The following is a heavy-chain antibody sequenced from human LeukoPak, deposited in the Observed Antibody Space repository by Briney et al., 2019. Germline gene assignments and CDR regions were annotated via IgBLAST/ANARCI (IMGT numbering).Heavy chain of an antibody. V-gene: IGHV4-39*01. J-gene: IGHJ4*02. D-gene: IGHD4-17*01. CDR3: ARHGNDYGDCWFDY. Sequence: KPSETLSLTCTVSGGSISSSSAYWGWIRQPPGKGLEWIGSIYYSKNTYYNPSLKSRVTISADTSKNQFSLTLGSVSATDTAVYYCARHGNDYGDCWFDYWGLGNLVIVSS. CDR2: IYYSKNT. CDR1: GGSISSSSAY.